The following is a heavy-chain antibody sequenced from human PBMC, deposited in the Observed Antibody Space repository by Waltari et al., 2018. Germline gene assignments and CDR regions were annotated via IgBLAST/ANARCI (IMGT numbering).Heavy chain of an antibody. Sequence: QVQLQESGPGLVKPSQTLSLPCTVPGGSLSSGYSFWSWIRQPPGKGLEWIGYIYYSGSTYYNPSLRSRVTISVDTSKNQFSLKLSSVAAADTAVYYCARAQYYDSGSYIAYWGQGTLVAVSS. D-gene: IGHD3-10*01. CDR3: ARAQYYDSGSYIAY. V-gene: IGHV4-30-4*01. J-gene: IGHJ4*02. CDR2: IYYSGST. CDR1: GGSLSSGYSF.